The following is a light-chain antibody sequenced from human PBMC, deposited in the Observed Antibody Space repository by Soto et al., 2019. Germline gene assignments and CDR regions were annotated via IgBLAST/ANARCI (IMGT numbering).Light chain of an antibody. Sequence: IQLTQSPSSLSASVGDRVTISCRASQGISMYLAWYQQKPGKAPKLLIHAGSTLQSGVPSRFSGSGSGTYFILTISSLQAEDVATYYCQQLKRYPLTFGQGTRLEIK. CDR2: AGS. J-gene: IGKJ5*01. CDR1: QGISMY. CDR3: QQLKRYPLT. V-gene: IGKV1-9*01.